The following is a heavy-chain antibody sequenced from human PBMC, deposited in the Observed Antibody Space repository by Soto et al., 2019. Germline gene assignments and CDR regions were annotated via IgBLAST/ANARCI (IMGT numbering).Heavy chain of an antibody. CDR2: IYHGGTT. V-gene: IGHV4-38-2*02. D-gene: IGHD6-19*01. CDR3: ARVHVMVVAGSTFDY. J-gene: IGHJ4*01. Sequence: SETLSLTCTVSGYSTSGPSYWGWIRQPPGKGPEWIASIYHGGTTFYNPSLKSRITISVDTSNNQFSLKLTSVTAADTAVYYCARVHVMVVAGSTFDYWGHGTLVTVSS. CDR1: GYSTSGPSY.